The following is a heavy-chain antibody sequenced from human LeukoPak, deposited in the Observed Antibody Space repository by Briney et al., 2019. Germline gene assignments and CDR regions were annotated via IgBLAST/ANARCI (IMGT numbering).Heavy chain of an antibody. CDR2: IKPDGGEK. D-gene: IGHD2-15*01. Sequence: PGGSLRLSCAASGFTFSSYMMTWVRQAPGKGLEWVANIKPDGGEKFYVDSVRGRFTISRDNAKNSLYLQMNSLRAEDTAVYYCARDGGPSDYWGQGTLVTVSS. J-gene: IGHJ4*02. CDR1: GFTFSSYM. CDR3: ARDGGPSDY. V-gene: IGHV3-7*01.